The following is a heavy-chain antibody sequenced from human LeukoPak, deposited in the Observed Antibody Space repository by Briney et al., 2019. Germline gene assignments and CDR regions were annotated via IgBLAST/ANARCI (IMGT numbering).Heavy chain of an antibody. CDR3: ARVASYAFDI. D-gene: IGHD6-6*01. Sequence: GGSLRLSCAASGFTFSSYGMHWVRQAPGKGLEWVAFIRHDGSNKYYADSVKGRFTISRDNSKNTLYLHVNSLRPEDTAVYYCARVASYAFDIWGQGTMVTVSS. V-gene: IGHV3-30*02. J-gene: IGHJ3*02. CDR1: GFTFSSYG. CDR2: IRHDGSNK.